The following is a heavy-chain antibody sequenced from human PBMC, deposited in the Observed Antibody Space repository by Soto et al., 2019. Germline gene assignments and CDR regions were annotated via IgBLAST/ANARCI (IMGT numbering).Heavy chain of an antibody. CDR3: AKRTVGWYCDL. CDR2: ISGSGGST. V-gene: IGHV3-23*01. Sequence: EVQLLESGGGLVQPGGSLRLSCAASGFTFSSYAMNWVRQAPGKGLEWVSVISGSGGSTYYADAVKGRFTISRDKSKNTLYLQMNSLRAEDTAVYYCAKRTVGWYCDLWGRGTLVTVSS. J-gene: IGHJ2*01. CDR1: GFTFSSYA. D-gene: IGHD4-17*01.